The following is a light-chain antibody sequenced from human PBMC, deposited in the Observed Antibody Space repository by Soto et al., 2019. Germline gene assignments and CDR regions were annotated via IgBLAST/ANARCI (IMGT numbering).Light chain of an antibody. Sequence: DIVMTQSPDSLAVSLGERATINCKSSQSVLYSVNNENYLAWFQQRAGQPPKLLVYWASNRASGVPDRFSGRGSGTDFTLTISSLQAEDVAVYYCQQYHSLPYTFGQGTKLEIK. CDR1: QSVLYSVNNENY. V-gene: IGKV4-1*01. J-gene: IGKJ2*01. CDR3: QQYHSLPYT. CDR2: WAS.